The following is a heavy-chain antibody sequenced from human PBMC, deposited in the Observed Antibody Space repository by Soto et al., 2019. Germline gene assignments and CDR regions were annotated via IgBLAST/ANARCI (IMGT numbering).Heavy chain of an antibody. CDR2: ISSSSSTI. D-gene: IGHD3-10*01. J-gene: IGHJ4*02. V-gene: IGHV3-48*01. CDR1: GFTFSSYG. CDR3: ARANYYGSPGDFDY. Sequence: EVQLVESGGGLVQPVGSLRLSCAASGFTFSSYGMNWVRQAPGKGLEWVSYISSSSSTIYYADSVKGRFTISRDNAKNSLYLQMNSLRAEDTAVYYCARANYYGSPGDFDYWGQGTLVTVSS.